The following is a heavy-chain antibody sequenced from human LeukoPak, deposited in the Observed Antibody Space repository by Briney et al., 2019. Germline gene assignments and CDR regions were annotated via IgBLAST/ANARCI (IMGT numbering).Heavy chain of an antibody. CDR1: GFTFSHYA. CDR2: ISSGGTYE. D-gene: IGHD3-10*01. CDR3: ARDSTYYYDSGSSGPHYFDN. J-gene: IGHJ4*02. V-gene: IGHV3-30*01. Sequence: PGRSLRLSCAASGFTFSHYAMHWVRQAPGKGLEWVSLISSGGTYEYYADSVKGRFTISRDNSKNTLCLQLNSLRAEDTAVYYCARDSTYYYDSGSSGPHYFDNWGQGTLVTVSS.